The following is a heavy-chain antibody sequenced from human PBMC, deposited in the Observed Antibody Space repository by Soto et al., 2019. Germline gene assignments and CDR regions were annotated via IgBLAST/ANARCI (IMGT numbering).Heavy chain of an antibody. J-gene: IGHJ6*03. CDR1: GYTFTSYA. Sequence: QVQLVQSGAEVKKPGASVKVSCKASGYTFTSYAMHWVRQAPGQRLEWMGWINAGNGNTKYSQKFQGRVTITRDTSASTAYMGLSSLRSEDTAVYYCARVGVACSGGSCYLPYYYMDVWGKGTTVTVSS. CDR2: INAGNGNT. CDR3: ARVGVACSGGSCYLPYYYMDV. D-gene: IGHD2-15*01. V-gene: IGHV1-3*01.